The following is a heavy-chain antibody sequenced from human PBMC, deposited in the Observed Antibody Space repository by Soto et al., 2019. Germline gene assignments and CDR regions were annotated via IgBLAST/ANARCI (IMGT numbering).Heavy chain of an antibody. J-gene: IGHJ6*02. CDR2: IIPIFGTA. Sequence: QVQLVQSGAEVKKPGSSVKVSCKASGGTFSSYAISWVRQAPGQGLEWMGGIIPIFGTANYAQKFQGRVTITAYESTRTAYMELSSLRSEDTAVYYGAREIRGYRDPYGMDVWGQGTTVTVSS. D-gene: IGHD5-18*01. CDR1: GGTFSSYA. CDR3: AREIRGYRDPYGMDV. V-gene: IGHV1-69*01.